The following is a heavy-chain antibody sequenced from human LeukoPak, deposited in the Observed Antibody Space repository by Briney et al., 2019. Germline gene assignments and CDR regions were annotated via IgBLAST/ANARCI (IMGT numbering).Heavy chain of an antibody. J-gene: IGHJ4*02. D-gene: IGHD6-13*01. Sequence: GGSLRLSCAASGFTFSSYAMSWVRQAPGKGLEWVSAISGSGGSTYYADSVKGRFTISRDNSKNTLYLQMNSLRAEDTAVYYCARTTGQYSSSWYWYWGQGTLVTVSS. V-gene: IGHV3-23*01. CDR1: GFTFSSYA. CDR2: ISGSGGST. CDR3: ARTTGQYSSSWYWY.